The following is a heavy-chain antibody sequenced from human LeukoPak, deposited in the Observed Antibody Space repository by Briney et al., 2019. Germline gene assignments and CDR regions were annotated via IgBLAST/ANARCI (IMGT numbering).Heavy chain of an antibody. V-gene: IGHV3-30*02. Sequence: GGSLRLSCAASGFTFSSYGMHWVRQAPGKGLEWVSFIRYDGSNEYYADSVRGRFTISRDNSKNTLYLQMNSLRAEDTAVYYCARGRGAYDLWGQGTMVTVSS. CDR2: IRYDGSNE. CDR3: ARGRGAYDL. J-gene: IGHJ3*01. CDR1: GFTFSSYG. D-gene: IGHD3-10*01.